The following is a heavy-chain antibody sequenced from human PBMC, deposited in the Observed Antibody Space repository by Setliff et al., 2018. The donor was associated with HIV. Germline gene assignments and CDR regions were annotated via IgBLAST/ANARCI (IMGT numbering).Heavy chain of an antibody. CDR2: ISPSGIT. CDR1: GGSISSGTYY. V-gene: IGHV4-61*09. Sequence: KPSETLSLTCTVSGGSISSGTYYWSWIRQPAGKGLEWIGHISPSGITNYNPSLKSRVTISVDTSKNQFSLKVTSVTAADTAVYYCARVRDYGGNFFDYW. J-gene: IGHJ4*01. CDR3: ARVRDYGGNFFDY. D-gene: IGHD4-17*01.